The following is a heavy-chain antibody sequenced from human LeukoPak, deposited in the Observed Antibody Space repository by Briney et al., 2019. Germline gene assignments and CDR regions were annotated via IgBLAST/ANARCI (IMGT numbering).Heavy chain of an antibody. V-gene: IGHV3-48*01. CDR3: ARFPDY. CDR1: GFTFSSYS. CDR2: ISSGNSTI. Sequence: GGSLRLSCAASGFTFSSYSMNWVRQAPGKGLEWVSYISSGNSTIYYADSVKGRFTVSRDNAKNSLYLQMNSLRAEDAAVYYCARFPDYWGQGTLVTVPS. J-gene: IGHJ4*02.